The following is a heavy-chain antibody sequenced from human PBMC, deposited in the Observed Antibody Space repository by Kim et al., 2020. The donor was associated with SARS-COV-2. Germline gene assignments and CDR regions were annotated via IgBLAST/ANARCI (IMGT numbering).Heavy chain of an antibody. CDR3: TSKYYYDTSGYYYADW. V-gene: IGHV4-38-2*01. D-gene: IGHD3-22*01. Sequence: SETLSLTCAVSGYSISSGYYWGWIRQPPGKGPEWIGSIHHSGSTYYNPSLKSRVIISIDTSKNQFSLRLNSVTAADTAVYYCTSKYYYDTSGYYYADWWGQGTLVTVSS. CDR2: IHHSGST. J-gene: IGHJ4*02. CDR1: GYSISSGYY.